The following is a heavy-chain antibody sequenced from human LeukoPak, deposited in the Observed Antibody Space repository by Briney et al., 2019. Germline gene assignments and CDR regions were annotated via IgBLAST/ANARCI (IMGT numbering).Heavy chain of an antibody. J-gene: IGHJ6*03. CDR3: ARGDHHFYYMDV. V-gene: IGHV4-34*01. CDR2: INHSGST. CDR1: GGSFSGYY. Sequence: SETLSLTCAVYGGSFSGYYWSWIRQPPGKGLEWIGEINHSGSTNYNPSLKSRVTISVDTSKNQISLKLSSVTAADTAVYFCARGDHHFYYMDVWGKGTTVTISS.